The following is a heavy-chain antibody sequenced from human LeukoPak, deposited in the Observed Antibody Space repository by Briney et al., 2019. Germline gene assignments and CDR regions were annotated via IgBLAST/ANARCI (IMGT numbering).Heavy chain of an antibody. Sequence: SETLSLTCTVSGXSISSGGYYWSWIRQHPGKGLEWIEYIYDSGSTYYNPSLKSRVTISVDTSKNQFSLKLSSVTAADTAVYYCVRGRSSDYWGQGTLVTVSS. V-gene: IGHV4-31*03. CDR3: VRGRSSDY. CDR1: GXSISSGGYY. J-gene: IGHJ4*02. CDR2: IYDSGST. D-gene: IGHD6-6*01.